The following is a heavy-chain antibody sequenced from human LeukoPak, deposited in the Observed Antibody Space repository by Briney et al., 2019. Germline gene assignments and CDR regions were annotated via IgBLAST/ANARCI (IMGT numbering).Heavy chain of an antibody. J-gene: IGHJ4*02. V-gene: IGHV4-30-4*01. CDR3: ARETVGEPTGPGVY. Sequence: SETLSLTCTVSGGSISGGDYYWSWLRQPPGKGLEWIGYIYYSGSTYYNPSLKSRVTISVDTSKNQFSLKLSSVTAADTAVYYCARETVGEPTGPGVYWGQGTLVTVAS. CDR2: IYYSGST. D-gene: IGHD1-1*01. CDR1: GGSISGGDYY.